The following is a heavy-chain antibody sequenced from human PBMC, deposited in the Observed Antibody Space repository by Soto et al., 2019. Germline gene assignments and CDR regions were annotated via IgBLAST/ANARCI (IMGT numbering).Heavy chain of an antibody. CDR3: ARDKEWELRYYYYGMDV. CDR1: GYTFSRYG. D-gene: IGHD1-26*01. J-gene: IGHJ6*02. CDR2: VSGYNGDT. Sequence: ASVKVSCKASGYTFSRYGISWVRQAPGQGLEWMGWVSGYNGDTKYAQKVQGRVTMTIDTSTYTAYMELNSLRAEDTAVYYCARDKEWELRYYYYGMDVWGQGTTVTV. V-gene: IGHV1-18*01.